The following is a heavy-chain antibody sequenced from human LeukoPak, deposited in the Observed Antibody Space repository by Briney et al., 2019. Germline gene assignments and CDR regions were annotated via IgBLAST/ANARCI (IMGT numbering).Heavy chain of an antibody. Sequence: PGGSLRLSCAASGFTASNIYMNWVRQAPGEGLEWVSILYSGGNTYYADSVKGRFTISRDNSKNTLYLQMNSLRAEDTAVYYCARGRYDSSGSWYFDYWGQGTLVTVSS. CDR1: GFTASNIY. CDR3: ARGRYDSSGSWYFDY. V-gene: IGHV3-53*01. CDR2: LYSGGNT. J-gene: IGHJ4*02. D-gene: IGHD3-22*01.